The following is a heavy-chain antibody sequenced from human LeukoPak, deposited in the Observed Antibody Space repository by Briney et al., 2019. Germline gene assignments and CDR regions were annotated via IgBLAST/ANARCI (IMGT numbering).Heavy chain of an antibody. Sequence: SETLSLTCAVYGGSFSGYYWSWIRQPPGKGLEWIGEVNHDGSTNYTPSLKSRVIISVDTSKNQFSLKLTSVTAADTAVYYCARKNVGSWQTLDYWDQGTLITVSS. D-gene: IGHD1-1*01. V-gene: IGHV4-34*01. CDR2: VNHDGST. CDR3: ARKNVGSWQTLDY. CDR1: GGSFSGYY. J-gene: IGHJ4*02.